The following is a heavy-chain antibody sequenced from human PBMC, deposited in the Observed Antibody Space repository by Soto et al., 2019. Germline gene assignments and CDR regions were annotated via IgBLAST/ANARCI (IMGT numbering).Heavy chain of an antibody. V-gene: IGHV3-53*01. CDR1: GSIVSSNY. D-gene: IGHD6-13*01. CDR3: ARNSSPGGMDV. J-gene: IGHJ6*02. Sequence: EVQLVVSGGGLIQPGGSLRLSCAASGSIVSSNYMTWVRQAPGKGLEWVSVISSGDDTYYADSMKGRFTISRDNSKNEVYLQMDNLRGEDTAVYYCARNSSPGGMDVWGQGTTVTVSS. CDR2: ISSGDDT.